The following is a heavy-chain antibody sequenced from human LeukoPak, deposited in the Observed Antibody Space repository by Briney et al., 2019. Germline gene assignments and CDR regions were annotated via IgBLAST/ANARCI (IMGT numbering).Heavy chain of an antibody. V-gene: IGHV4-39*01. D-gene: IGHD3-9*01. J-gene: IGHJ4*02. CDR3: ARHGQGLRYFDWLSFDS. CDR1: SGSISGSYYY. Sequence: SETLSLTCTVSSGSISGSYYYWAWVRQPPGKGLEWIGSILHTGSAFYNPSLKSRVTMSVDTPKSQFSLRLSSVTAADTAVYFCARHGQGLRYFDWLSFDSWGQGTLVTVSS. CDR2: ILHTGSA.